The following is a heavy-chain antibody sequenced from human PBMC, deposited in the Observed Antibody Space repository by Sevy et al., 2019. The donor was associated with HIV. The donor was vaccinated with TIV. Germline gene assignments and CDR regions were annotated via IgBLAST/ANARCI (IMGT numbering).Heavy chain of an antibody. J-gene: IGHJ3*02. CDR2: IRYDGSNK. CDR3: ASPYYYGSGSYFLDAFDI. Sequence: GGSLRLSCAASGFTFSSYGMHWVRQAPGKGLEWVAFIRYDGSNKYYADSVKGRFTISRDNSKNTLYLQMNSLRAEDTAVYYWASPYYYGSGSYFLDAFDIWGQGTMVTVSS. D-gene: IGHD3-10*01. V-gene: IGHV3-30*02. CDR1: GFTFSSYG.